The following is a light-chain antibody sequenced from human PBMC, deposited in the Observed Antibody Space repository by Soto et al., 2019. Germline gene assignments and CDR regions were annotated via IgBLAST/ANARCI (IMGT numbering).Light chain of an antibody. V-gene: IGLV2-11*01. CDR2: DVT. CDR3: CSFSGSYHWV. J-gene: IGLJ3*02. Sequence: QSALTQPRSVSGSPGQSVTISCTGSSSDVGGYNYVSWYQQLPGKAPKLMIYDVTNRPSGVPDRFSGSKSGNTASLTISGLQAEDEADYHCCSFSGSYHWVFGGGTTLTVL. CDR1: SSDVGGYNY.